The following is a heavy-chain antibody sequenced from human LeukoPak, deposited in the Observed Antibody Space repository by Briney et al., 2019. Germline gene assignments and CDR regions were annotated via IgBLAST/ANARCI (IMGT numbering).Heavy chain of an antibody. CDR2: IWYDGSNK. V-gene: IGHV3-33*01. Sequence: GGSLRLSCAASGFTFSSYGMHWVRQAPGKGLEWVAVIWYDGSNKYYADSVKGRFTISRDNSKNTLYLQMNSLRAEDTAVYHCARVCLPGIAAAGADYWGQGTLVTVSS. CDR1: GFTFSSYG. D-gene: IGHD6-13*01. J-gene: IGHJ4*02. CDR3: ARVCLPGIAAAGADY.